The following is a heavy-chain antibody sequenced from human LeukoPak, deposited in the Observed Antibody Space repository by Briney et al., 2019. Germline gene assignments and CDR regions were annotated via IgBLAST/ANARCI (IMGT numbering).Heavy chain of an antibody. CDR1: GFTFSTYS. CDR2: ISSSTSTI. CDR3: AREGPVGVVAVPRGYFDY. J-gene: IGHJ4*02. V-gene: IGHV3-48*04. D-gene: IGHD2-15*01. Sequence: GGSLRLSCAASGFTFSTYSMNWVRQAPGKGLEWVSYISSSTSTIYYADSVKGRFTISRDNAKNSLYLQMNSLRAEDTAVYYCAREGPVGVVAVPRGYFDYWGQGTLVTVSS.